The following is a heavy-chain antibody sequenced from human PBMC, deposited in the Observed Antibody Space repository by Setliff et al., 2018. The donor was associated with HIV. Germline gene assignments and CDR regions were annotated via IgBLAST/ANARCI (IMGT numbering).Heavy chain of an antibody. Sequence: SETLSLTCAVSGYSISSGYYWGWIRQPPGKGLEWIGSIYHSGSTYYNPSLKSRVTISVDTSKNQFSLKLSSVTAADTAVYYCAIHRWLVDAFDIWGQGTMVTVSS. CDR3: AIHRWLVDAFDI. CDR1: GYSISSGYY. V-gene: IGHV4-38-2*01. J-gene: IGHJ3*02. D-gene: IGHD6-19*01. CDR2: IYHSGST.